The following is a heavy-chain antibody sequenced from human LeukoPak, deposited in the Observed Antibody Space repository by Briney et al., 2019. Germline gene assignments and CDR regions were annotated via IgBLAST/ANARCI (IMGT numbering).Heavy chain of an antibody. CDR1: GFSLSGYE. CDR3: GRGRGYYNSD. J-gene: IGHJ4*02. D-gene: IGHD3-10*01. CDR2: VSTSGSTI. Sequence: QPGGSLRLSCAASGFSLSGYEMNWARQAPGKGLEWVSYVSTSGSTIYYADSVKGRFTISRDNAKNSLYLQMDSLRAEDTAVYYCGRGRGYYNSDWGRGTLVTVSS. V-gene: IGHV3-48*03.